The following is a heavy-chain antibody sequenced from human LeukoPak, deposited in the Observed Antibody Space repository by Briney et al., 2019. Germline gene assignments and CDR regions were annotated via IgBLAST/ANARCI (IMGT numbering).Heavy chain of an antibody. D-gene: IGHD5-12*01. Sequence: GASVKVSCKASGYTFTAHYMHWVRQAPGQGLEWMGWINPNSGGTNYAQKFQGRVTMTRDTSISTAYMELSRLRSDDTAVYYCARDVEIANRETRPIDYWGQGTLVTVSS. J-gene: IGHJ4*02. CDR3: ARDVEIANRETRPIDY. CDR2: INPNSGGT. CDR1: GYTFTAHY. V-gene: IGHV1-2*02.